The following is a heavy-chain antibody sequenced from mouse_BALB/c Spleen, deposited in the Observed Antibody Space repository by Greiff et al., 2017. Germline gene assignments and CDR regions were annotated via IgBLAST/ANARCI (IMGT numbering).Heavy chain of an antibody. CDR2: INPDSSTI. CDR3: ARFYYGYFHWYFDV. J-gene: IGHJ1*01. CDR1: GFDFSRYW. Sequence: EVQLVESGGGLVQPGGSLKLSCAASGFDFSRYWMSWVRQAPGKGLEWIGEINPDSSTINYTPSLKDKFIISRDNAKNTLYLQMSKVRSEDTALYYCARFYYGYFHWYFDVWGAGTTVTVSS. D-gene: IGHD2-2*01. V-gene: IGHV4-1*02.